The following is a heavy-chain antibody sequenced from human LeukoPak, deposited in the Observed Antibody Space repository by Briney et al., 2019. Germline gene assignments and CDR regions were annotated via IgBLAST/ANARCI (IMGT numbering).Heavy chain of an antibody. CDR3: AKYYNYDSAGLSLVS. Sequence: GGSLRLSCAVSGFTFSTYAMIWVRQAPGKGLEWVSGISGSGTKTYSADSVKGRFTISRDNSKNTLYLQMNSLRAEDTAVYFCAKYYNYDSAGLSLVSWGEGTLVTVSS. J-gene: IGHJ5*01. D-gene: IGHD3-22*01. CDR1: GFTFSTYA. V-gene: IGHV3-23*01. CDR2: ISGSGTKT.